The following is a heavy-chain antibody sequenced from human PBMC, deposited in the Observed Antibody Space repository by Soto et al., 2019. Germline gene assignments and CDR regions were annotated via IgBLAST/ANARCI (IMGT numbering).Heavy chain of an antibody. CDR2: IIPIFGTA. CDR3: ARADTAHDAFDI. V-gene: IGHV1-69*13. Sequence: ASVKVSCKASGGTFSSYAISWVRQAPGQGLEWMGGIIPIFGTANYAQKFQGRVTITADESTSTAYMELSSLRSEDTAVYYCARADTAHDAFDIWGQGTMVTVSS. D-gene: IGHD5-18*01. J-gene: IGHJ3*02. CDR1: GGTFSSYA.